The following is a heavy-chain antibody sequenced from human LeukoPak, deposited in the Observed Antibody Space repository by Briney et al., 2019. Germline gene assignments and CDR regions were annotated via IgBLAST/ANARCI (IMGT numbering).Heavy chain of an antibody. D-gene: IGHD2-21*01. CDR1: GLTFNSYW. CDR2: INTDGRST. V-gene: IGHV3-74*01. CDR3: VRDVWGDRDSYFDY. Sequence: GGSLRLSCAASGLTFNSYWMHWVRQDPGKGLLWVSRINTDGRSTSYADSEKGRFTMSRDNAKNTLYLQMNSLRAEDTAIYYCVRDVWGDRDSYFDYWGRGTLVTVSS. J-gene: IGHJ4*02.